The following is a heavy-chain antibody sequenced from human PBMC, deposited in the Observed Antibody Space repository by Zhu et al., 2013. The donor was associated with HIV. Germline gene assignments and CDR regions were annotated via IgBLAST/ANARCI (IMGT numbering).Heavy chain of an antibody. D-gene: IGHD4-4*01. Sequence: QVQLVQSGAEVKKPGSSVKVSCKASGGTFSSYAISWVRQAPGQGLEWMGGIIPIFGTANYAQKFQGRVTITADESTSTAYMELSSLRSEDTAVYYCARDRGYETTVIRLPGMDVWGQGTTVTVSS. J-gene: IGHJ6*02. CDR1: GGTFSSYA. CDR2: IIPIFGTA. V-gene: IGHV1-69*01. CDR3: ARDRGYETTVIRLPGMDV.